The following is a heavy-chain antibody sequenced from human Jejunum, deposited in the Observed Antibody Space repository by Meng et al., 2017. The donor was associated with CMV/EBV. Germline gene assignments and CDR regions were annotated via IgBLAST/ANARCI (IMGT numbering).Heavy chain of an antibody. CDR2: ITPDTGSP. CDR1: GYTFTGYS. J-gene: IGHJ3*02. D-gene: IGHD3-9*01. V-gene: IGHV1-2*02. CDR3: ARPHWLSDAFDI. Sequence: KASGYTFTGYSIHWVRQAPGQRLEWMGWITPDTGSPNYAQKFQGRVTMTRDTSISTAYMELSGLTSDDTAVYYCARPHWLSDAFDIWSQGTMVTVSS.